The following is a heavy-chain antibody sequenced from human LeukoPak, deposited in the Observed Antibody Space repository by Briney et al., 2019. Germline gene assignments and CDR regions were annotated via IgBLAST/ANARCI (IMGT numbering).Heavy chain of an antibody. J-gene: IGHJ5*02. CDR2: IYTSGST. V-gene: IGHV4-61*02. D-gene: IGHD3-10*01. CDR1: GGSISSGSYY. Sequence: PSETLSLTCTVSGGSISSGSYYWSWIRQPAGKGLEWIGRIYTSGSTNYNPSLKSRVTVSVDTSKNQFSLKLSSVTAADTAVYYCARGSPLGRNWFDPWGQGTLVTVSS. CDR3: ARGSPLGRNWFDP.